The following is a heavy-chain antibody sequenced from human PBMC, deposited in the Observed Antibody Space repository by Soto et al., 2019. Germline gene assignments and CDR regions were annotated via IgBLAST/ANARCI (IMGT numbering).Heavy chain of an antibody. D-gene: IGHD1-1*01. CDR1: GFTFRNYG. CDR3: ARDDWNEYTFRKPDT. Sequence: QVQLVESGGGVAQPGCSLKLSWMASGFTFRNYGISWVRHTPGKGLEWVAGLCSNGGNPFYAESVKGRFTIPRDNSENTLYLEMNRLRAEDTAIYYCARDDWNEYTFRKPDTWGQGTLVTVS. CDR2: LCSNGGNP. J-gene: IGHJ5*02. V-gene: IGHV3-33*08.